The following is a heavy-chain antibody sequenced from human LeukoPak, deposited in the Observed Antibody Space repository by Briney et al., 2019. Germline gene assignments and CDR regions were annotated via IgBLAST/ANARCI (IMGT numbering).Heavy chain of an antibody. V-gene: IGHV3-23*01. CDR1: GFTFSSYA. CDR2: ISGSGGST. J-gene: IGHJ6*03. D-gene: IGHD3-22*01. CDR3: ARGGNYYDSSGLPNYYYYYYYMDV. Sequence: GGSLRLSCAASGFTFSSYAMSWVRQAPGKGLEWVSAISGSGGSTYYADSVKGRFTISRDNAKNSLYLQMNSLRAEDTAVYYCARGGNYYDSSGLPNYYYYYYYMDVWGKGTTVTVSS.